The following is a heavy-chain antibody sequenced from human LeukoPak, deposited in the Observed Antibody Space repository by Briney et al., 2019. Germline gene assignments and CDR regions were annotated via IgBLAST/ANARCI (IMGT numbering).Heavy chain of an antibody. CDR2: IWYDGSNK. J-gene: IGHJ4*02. CDR1: GFTFSSYG. Sequence: GGSLRLSCAASGFTFSSYGMHWVRQAPGKGLEWVAVIWYDGSNKYYADSVKGRFTISRDNSKNTLYLQMNSLRAEDTAVYYCARVPSSGSYFNPFDYWGQGTLVTVSS. D-gene: IGHD1-26*01. CDR3: ARVPSSGSYFNPFDY. V-gene: IGHV3-33*01.